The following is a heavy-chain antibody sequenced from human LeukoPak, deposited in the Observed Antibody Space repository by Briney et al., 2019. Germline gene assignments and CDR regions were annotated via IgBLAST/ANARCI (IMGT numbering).Heavy chain of an antibody. D-gene: IGHD1-26*01. V-gene: IGHV3-30*02. Sequence: PGRSLRLPRAASGLTLSSHGMHWVRQAPAKAVEWVAFIRYDGSNKYYADCVKGRFTISRDNSKNTLYLQMNSLRAEDTAVYYCAKVGGDAYHWGQGTLVTVSS. CDR1: GLTLSSHG. J-gene: IGHJ5*02. CDR2: IRYDGSNK. CDR3: AKVGGDAYH.